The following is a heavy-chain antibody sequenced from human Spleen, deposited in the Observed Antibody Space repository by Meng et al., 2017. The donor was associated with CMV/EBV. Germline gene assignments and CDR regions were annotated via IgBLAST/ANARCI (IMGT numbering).Heavy chain of an antibody. J-gene: IGHJ6*02. CDR3: ARERFLVPAASPDYYYYGMDV. CDR2: ISPISGGT. CDR1: GYTFTDYY. D-gene: IGHD2-2*01. Sequence: ASVKVSCKGSGYTFTDYYIHWVRQAPGQGLEWMGWISPISGGTFYAQKFQGRVTMTRDTSISTAYMDLSSLRSDDTALYYCARERFLVPAASPDYYYYGMDVWGQGSTVTVSS. V-gene: IGHV1-2*02.